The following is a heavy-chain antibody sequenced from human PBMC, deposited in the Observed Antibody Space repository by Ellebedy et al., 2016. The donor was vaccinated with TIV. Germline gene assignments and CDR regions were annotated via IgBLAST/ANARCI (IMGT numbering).Heavy chain of an antibody. D-gene: IGHD1-26*01. CDR1: GFTFSSYS. Sequence: GESLKISCVGSGFTFSSYSMNWVRQAPGKGLEWVSSISSSSNYMPYVDSVKGRFTISRENAKNSLYLQMNSLRAEDTAVYYCARHTEATRQFDSWGQGTLVTVSS. V-gene: IGHV3-21*01. CDR2: ISSSSNYM. CDR3: ARHTEATRQFDS. J-gene: IGHJ4*02.